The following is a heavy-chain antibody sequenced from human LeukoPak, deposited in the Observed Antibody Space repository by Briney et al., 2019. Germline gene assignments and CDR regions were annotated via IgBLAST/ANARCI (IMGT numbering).Heavy chain of an antibody. V-gene: IGHV3-23*01. CDR2: ISGNGGDT. D-gene: IGHD6-19*01. CDR1: GFTFSSYA. J-gene: IGHJ4*02. Sequence: GGSLRLSCAASGFTFSSYAMAWVRQAPGKGLEWVSSISGNGGDTYYADSVKGRFTISRDNSKNTLYLQMSSLRAEDTAVYYCVKERYSSGWSDSFDYWGQGSLVTVSS. CDR3: VKERYSSGWSDSFDY.